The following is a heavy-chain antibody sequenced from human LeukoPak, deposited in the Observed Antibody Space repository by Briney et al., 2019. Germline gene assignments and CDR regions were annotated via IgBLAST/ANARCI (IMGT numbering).Heavy chain of an antibody. D-gene: IGHD2-15*01. CDR2: ISGSGGST. CDR1: GFTFDDYG. CDR3: AKAPPPYCSGGSCFDAFDN. V-gene: IGHV3-23*01. Sequence: PGGSLRLSCAASGFTFDDYGMSWVRQAPGKGLEWVSAISGSGGSTYYADSVKGRFTISRDNSKNTLYLQMNSLRAEDTAVYYCAKAPPPYCSGGSCFDAFDNWGQGTMVTVSS. J-gene: IGHJ3*02.